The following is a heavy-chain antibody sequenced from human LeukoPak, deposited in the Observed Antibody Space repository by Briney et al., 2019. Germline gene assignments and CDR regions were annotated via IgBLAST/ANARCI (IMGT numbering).Heavy chain of an antibody. D-gene: IGHD3-3*01. CDR2: VYSSGST. Sequence: PSETLSLTCTVSGDSISNFYWSWIRQPAEKGLEWIGRVYSSGSTNYNPSPKSRVTISVDTSKNQFSLKLSSVTAADTAVYYCTSRSSIWSGYQDTLYYFDSWGQGTLVTVSS. V-gene: IGHV4-4*07. CDR1: GDSISNFY. J-gene: IGHJ4*02. CDR3: TSRSSIWSGYQDTLYYFDS.